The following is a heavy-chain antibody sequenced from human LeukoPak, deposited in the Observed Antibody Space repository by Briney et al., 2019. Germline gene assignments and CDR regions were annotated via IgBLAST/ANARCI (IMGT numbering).Heavy chain of an antibody. J-gene: IGHJ3*02. CDR2: ISGSGGST. CDR3: ARATVTDAFDI. Sequence: PGGSLRLSCAASGFTFSSYAMSWVRQAPGKGLEWVSAISGSGGSTYYADSVKGRFTISRDNAKNSLYLQMNSLRAEDTALYHCARATVTDAFDIWGQGTMVTVSS. V-gene: IGHV3-23*01. D-gene: IGHD4-17*01. CDR1: GFTFSSYA.